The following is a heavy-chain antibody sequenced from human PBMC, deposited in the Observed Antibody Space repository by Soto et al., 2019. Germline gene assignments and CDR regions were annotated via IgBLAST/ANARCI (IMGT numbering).Heavy chain of an antibody. CDR2: INPSGGST. V-gene: IGHV1-46*01. J-gene: IGHJ6*02. CDR3: ARGLRLLDSGSSNNYYYYYGMDV. D-gene: IGHD1-26*01. CDR1: GYTFTSYY. Sequence: ASVKVSCKASGYTFTSYYMHWVRQAPGQGLEWMGIINPSGGSTSYAQKFQGRVTMTRDTSTSTVYMELSSLRSEDTAVYYCARGLRLLDSGSSNNYYYYYGMDVWGQGTTVTVSS.